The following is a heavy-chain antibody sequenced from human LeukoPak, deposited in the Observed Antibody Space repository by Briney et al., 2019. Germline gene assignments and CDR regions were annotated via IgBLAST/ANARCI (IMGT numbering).Heavy chain of an antibody. Sequence: ASVKVSCKASGYSFTTYVISWVRQAPGQGLEWMGWISAYNGSTNYAQKFQGRVTMTTDTSTSTAYMELRRLRADDTAVYFCARGPFYSGSGSRYEFKTVAFAYWGQGTLVTVSS. CDR2: ISAYNGST. V-gene: IGHV1-18*01. J-gene: IGHJ4*02. CDR3: ARGPFYSGSGSRYEFKTVAFAY. D-gene: IGHD3-10*01. CDR1: GYSFTTYV.